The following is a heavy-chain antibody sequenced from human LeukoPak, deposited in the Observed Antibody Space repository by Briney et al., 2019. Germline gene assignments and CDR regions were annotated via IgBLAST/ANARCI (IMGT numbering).Heavy chain of an antibody. Sequence: GGSLRLTCVVSGFIASSNYMSWVRQAPGKGLEWISLIYSGGTTYYSDSVMGRFTISRDNSKTTLFLQMNSLKTEDTAVYYCATGGRSGVALEQWGQGTLVTVSS. CDR1: GFIASSNY. V-gene: IGHV3-53*01. CDR2: IYSGGTT. CDR3: ATGGRSGVALEQ. J-gene: IGHJ4*02. D-gene: IGHD3-3*01.